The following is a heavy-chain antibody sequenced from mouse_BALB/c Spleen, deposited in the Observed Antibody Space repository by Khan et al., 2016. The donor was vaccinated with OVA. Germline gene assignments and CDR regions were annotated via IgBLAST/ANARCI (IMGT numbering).Heavy chain of an antibody. Sequence: EVELVESGGGLVEPGGSLKLSCAASGFTFSSFVMSWVRQTPEKRLEWVATISSAATYTYYPDSIKGRFTISRDNAKNTLYLHMNSLRSDDTAIXYCTSGNYGWFAYWGLGTLVTVST. D-gene: IGHD2-1*01. J-gene: IGHJ3*01. CDR3: TSGNYGWFAY. CDR2: ISSAATYT. V-gene: IGHV5-9-1*01. CDR1: GFTFSSFV.